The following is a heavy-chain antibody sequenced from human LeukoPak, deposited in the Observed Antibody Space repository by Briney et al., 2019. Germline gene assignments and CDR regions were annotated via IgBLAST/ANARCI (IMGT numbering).Heavy chain of an antibody. CDR3: ARVFNRGGIDY. J-gene: IGHJ4*02. V-gene: IGHV4-61*02. CDR2: IYTSGST. Sequence: SETLSLTCTVSGGSISSSSYYWSWIRQPAGKGLEWIGRIYTSGSTNYNPSLKSRVTMSVDTSKNQFSLKLSSVTAADTAVYYCARVFNRGGIDYWGQGTLVTVSS. CDR1: GGSISSSSYY. D-gene: IGHD1-14*01.